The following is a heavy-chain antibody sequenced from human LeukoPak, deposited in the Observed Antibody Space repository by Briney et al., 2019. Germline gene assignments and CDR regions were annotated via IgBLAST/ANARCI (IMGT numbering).Heavy chain of an antibody. D-gene: IGHD4-23*01. Sequence: GGSLRLSCAASGFSFGSYAMHWVRQAPGKGLDWVAFIRYDGADTYYADSVKDRFTVSRDNSKNTLYLQMNSLTAEDTALYYCAKEGGGRTFDYWGQGTLVTVSS. J-gene: IGHJ4*02. CDR1: GFSFGSYA. CDR2: IRYDGADT. CDR3: AKEGGGRTFDY. V-gene: IGHV3-30*02.